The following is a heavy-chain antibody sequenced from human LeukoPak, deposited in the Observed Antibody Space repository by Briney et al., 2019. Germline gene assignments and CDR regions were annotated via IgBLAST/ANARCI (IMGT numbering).Heavy chain of an antibody. CDR2: ISYAGDNK. Sequence: GGSLRLSCAASGFPFDSFGMHWVRQAPGKGLEWLSLISYAGDNKYEADSVKGRFTISRDNSKNTLFLQMDSLQPDDTAMYFCAKGAGYNFYYMDVWGKGTMVSVSS. CDR1: GFPFDSFG. J-gene: IGHJ6*03. CDR3: AKGAGYNFYYMDV. V-gene: IGHV3-30*18. D-gene: IGHD5-24*01.